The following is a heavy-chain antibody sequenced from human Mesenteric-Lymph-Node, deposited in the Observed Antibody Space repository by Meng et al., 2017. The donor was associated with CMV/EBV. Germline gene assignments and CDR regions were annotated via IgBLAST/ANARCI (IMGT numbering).Heavy chain of an antibody. CDR2: VDNSGTQK. CDR1: GFAFSSYH. CDR3: AGSSDGHYYAFKVLDV. V-gene: IGHV3-21*06. Sequence: GESLKISCAASGFAFSSYHMNWVRQAPGQGLEWVSFVDNSGTQKDYVDSVKGRFTISRDNAKNSLYLQMNSLRVEDTAVYYCAGSSDGHYYAFKVLDVWGQGTMVTVSS. J-gene: IGHJ3*01. D-gene: IGHD3-22*01.